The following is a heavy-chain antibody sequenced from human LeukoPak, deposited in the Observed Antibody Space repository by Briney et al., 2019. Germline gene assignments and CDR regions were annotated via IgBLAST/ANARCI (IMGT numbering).Heavy chain of an antibody. CDR1: GGTFSSYT. CDR2: IIPILGIA. D-gene: IGHD6-19*01. Sequence: GASAKVSCKASGGTFSSYTISWVRQAPGQGLEWMGRIIPILGIANYAQKFQGRVTITADKSTSTAYMELSSVRSEDTAVYYCARAVAGTGYFDYWGQGTLVTVSS. J-gene: IGHJ4*02. CDR3: ARAVAGTGYFDY. V-gene: IGHV1-69*02.